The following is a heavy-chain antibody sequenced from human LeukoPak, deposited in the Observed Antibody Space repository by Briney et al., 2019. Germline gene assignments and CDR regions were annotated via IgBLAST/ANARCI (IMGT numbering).Heavy chain of an antibody. CDR3: ARDISAYSSGPGY. CDR1: GFTFSSYA. D-gene: IGHD6-19*01. V-gene: IGHV3-30-3*01. CDR2: ISYDGSNK. J-gene: IGHJ4*02. Sequence: HPGRSLRLSCAASGFTFSSYAMHWVRQAPGKGLEWVAVISYDGSNKYYADSVKGRFTISRDNSKNTLYLQMNSLRAEDTAVYYCARDISAYSSGPGYWGQGTLVTVSS.